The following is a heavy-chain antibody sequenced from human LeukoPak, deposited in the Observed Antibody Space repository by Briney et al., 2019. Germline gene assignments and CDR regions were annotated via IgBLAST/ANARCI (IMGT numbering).Heavy chain of an antibody. Sequence: PGGSLRLSCAASGFTFSSYSMNWVRQAPGKGLEWVSYISSSSDTIYNADSVKGRFTISRDNAKNSLYLQMNSLRAEDTAVYYCARDSPRWHSSDYWGQGTLVTVSS. V-gene: IGHV3-48*04. J-gene: IGHJ4*02. CDR3: ARDSPRWHSSDY. D-gene: IGHD4-23*01. CDR1: GFTFSSYS. CDR2: ISSSSDTI.